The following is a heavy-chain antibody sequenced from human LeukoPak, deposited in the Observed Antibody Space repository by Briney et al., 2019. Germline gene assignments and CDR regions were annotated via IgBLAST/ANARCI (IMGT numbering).Heavy chain of an antibody. J-gene: IGHJ4*02. Sequence: ASVTVSCKASGYSFTEYGINWVRQAPGQGLEWMGWISAYNGNTNFAPKFQDRVIMTTDTSTSTAYMELRSLRSDDTAVYFCAGSGYYFVGFDYWGQGTLVTVSS. CDR2: ISAYNGNT. CDR3: AGSGYYFVGFDY. V-gene: IGHV1-18*04. CDR1: GYSFTEYG. D-gene: IGHD3-22*01.